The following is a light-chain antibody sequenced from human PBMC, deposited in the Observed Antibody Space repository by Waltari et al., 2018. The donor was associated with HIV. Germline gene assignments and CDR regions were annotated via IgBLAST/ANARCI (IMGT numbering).Light chain of an antibody. CDR1: SSTIARST. V-gene: IGLV1-44*01. J-gene: IGLJ3*02. CDR2: NNI. CDR3: AAWDDSLNGWV. Sequence: QSVLTQPPPPSHTPGRRFTIPCSGSSSTIARSTVNSYLQLPGTAPKRLSYNNIQRPSGGPDRFSGSKAGTSASLAISGLQSEDEGDYYCAAWDDSLNGWVFGGGTKLTVL.